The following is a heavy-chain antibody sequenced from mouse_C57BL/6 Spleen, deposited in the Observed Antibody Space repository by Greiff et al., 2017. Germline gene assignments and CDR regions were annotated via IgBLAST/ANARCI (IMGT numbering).Heavy chain of an antibody. V-gene: IGHV2-5*01. CDR2: IWGGGST. Sequence: VQLQQSGPGLVQPSQSLSITCTVSGFSLTSYGVHWVRQSPGKGLEWLGVIWGGGSTNYNAAFMSRLSITKANSKSQVFFKMNSLKADDTAIYYCAKNRWDYYYYVAMDYWGQGTSVTVSS. CDR1: GFSLTSYG. J-gene: IGHJ4*01. D-gene: IGHD1-1*01. CDR3: AKNRWDYYYYVAMDY.